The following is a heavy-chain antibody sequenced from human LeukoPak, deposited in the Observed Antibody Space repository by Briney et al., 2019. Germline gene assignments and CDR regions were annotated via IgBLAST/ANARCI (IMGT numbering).Heavy chain of an antibody. Sequence: SVKVSCKASGFTFISSAVQWVRQARGQRLEWIGWIVVGSGNTNYAQKFQERVTITRDMSTSTAYMELSSLRSEDTAVYYCAADTSRYVGDWYFDLWGRGTLVTVSS. CDR3: AADTSRYVGDWYFDL. CDR2: IVVGSGNT. CDR1: GFTFISSA. J-gene: IGHJ2*01. D-gene: IGHD3-10*01. V-gene: IGHV1-58*01.